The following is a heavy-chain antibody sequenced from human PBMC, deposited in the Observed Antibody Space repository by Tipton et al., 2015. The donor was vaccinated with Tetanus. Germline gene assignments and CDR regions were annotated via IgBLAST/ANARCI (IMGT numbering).Heavy chain of an antibody. Sequence: SLRLSCAASGFTFSSYNMNWVRQAPGKGLEWVSHISGTGTTVDYADSVKGRFTISGDNAKNSLYLQMNSLRDEDTAIYYCARDFRPIFGVAQPFDPWGQGTLVTVSS. CDR3: ARDFRPIFGVAQPFDP. CDR2: ISGTGTTV. CDR1: GFTFSSYN. V-gene: IGHV3-48*02. J-gene: IGHJ5*02. D-gene: IGHD3-3*01.